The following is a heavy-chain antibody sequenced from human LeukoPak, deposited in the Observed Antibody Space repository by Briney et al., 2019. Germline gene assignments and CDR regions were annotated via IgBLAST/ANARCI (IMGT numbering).Heavy chain of an antibody. Sequence: GASVKVSCKPSGDTFSNYGISWVRQAPGQGLEWMGWINPNSGGTNYAQKFQGRVTMTRDTSISTAYMELSRLRSDDTAVYYCAEGRVGVEMAIPVAFDIWGQGTMVTVSS. J-gene: IGHJ3*02. V-gene: IGHV1-2*02. CDR3: AEGRVGVEMAIPVAFDI. CDR1: GDTFSNYG. CDR2: INPNSGGT. D-gene: IGHD5-24*01.